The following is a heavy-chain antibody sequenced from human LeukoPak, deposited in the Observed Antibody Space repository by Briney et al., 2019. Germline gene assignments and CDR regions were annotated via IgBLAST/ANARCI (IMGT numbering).Heavy chain of an antibody. V-gene: IGHV6-1*01. CDR2: TYYRSKWYN. CDR3: AREDHTNARIDD. Sequence: SQTLSLTCAISGDSFSSNSAAWNWLRQSPSRGLEWLGRTYYRSKWYNDYAGSVKSRITINSDTSKNQFSLHLKSVTPEDTAVYYCAREDHTNARIDDWGQGTLVTVSS. J-gene: IGHJ4*02. CDR1: GDSFSSNSAA. D-gene: IGHD1-14*01.